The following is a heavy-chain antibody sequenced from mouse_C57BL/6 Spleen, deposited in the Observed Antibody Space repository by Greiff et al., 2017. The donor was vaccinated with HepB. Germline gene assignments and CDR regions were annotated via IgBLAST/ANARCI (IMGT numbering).Heavy chain of an antibody. CDR2: IYPGSGST. V-gene: IGHV1-55*01. Sequence: QVQLQQSGAELVKPGASVKMSCKASGYTFTSYWITWVKQRPGQGLEWIGDIYPGSGSTNYNEKFKSKATLTVDTSSSTAYMQLSSLTSEDSAVYYCACYCSSYVRYFDVWGTGPTVTVSS. CDR1: GYTFTSYW. D-gene: IGHD1-1*01. J-gene: IGHJ1*03. CDR3: ACYCSSYVRYFDV.